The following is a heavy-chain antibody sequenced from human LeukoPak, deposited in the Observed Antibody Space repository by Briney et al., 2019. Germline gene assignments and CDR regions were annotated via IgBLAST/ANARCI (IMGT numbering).Heavy chain of an antibody. CDR3: VRTPPNWGADY. D-gene: IGHD7-27*01. Sequence: GASVKVSCKASGYTFTSYDINWVRQATGQGLEWMGWMSSKSGNTGYAQKFQGRVTMTSNTAISTAYMELSSLRSEDTAVYYCVRTPPNWGADYWGQGTLVTVSS. J-gene: IGHJ4*02. V-gene: IGHV1-8*01. CDR1: GYTFTSYD. CDR2: MSSKSGNT.